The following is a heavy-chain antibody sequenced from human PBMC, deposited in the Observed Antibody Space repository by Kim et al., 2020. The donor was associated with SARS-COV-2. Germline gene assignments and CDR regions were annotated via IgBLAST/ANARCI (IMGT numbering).Heavy chain of an antibody. CDR2: VYYTGRT. Sequence: SETLSLTCTVTGDSISTYRWTWIRLPPGKGPEWIGSVYYTGRTNYNPSRKSRVAISVDTSRNQFSLNLNSVTAADTAVYYCARGIGAVGIFDLWGQGALVTVSS. J-gene: IGHJ4*02. CDR1: GDSISTYR. D-gene: IGHD6-19*01. CDR3: ARGIGAVGIFDL. V-gene: IGHV4-59*01.